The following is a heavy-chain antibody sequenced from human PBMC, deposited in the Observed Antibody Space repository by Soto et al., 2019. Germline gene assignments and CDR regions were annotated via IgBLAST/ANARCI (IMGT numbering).Heavy chain of an antibody. Sequence: EVQLLESGGGLVQPGGSLRLSCAASGFTFSSYAMSWVRQAPGKGLEWVSGTSGSGGSTHYADSVKGRFTISRDNSKNRPYVQRSCLIAGDTAVYYCAKEGQRLGGGYFDYWGQGTLVTVSS. CDR1: GFTFSSYA. D-gene: IGHD6-25*01. CDR3: AKEGQRLGGGYFDY. V-gene: IGHV3-23*01. CDR2: TSGSGGST. J-gene: IGHJ4*02.